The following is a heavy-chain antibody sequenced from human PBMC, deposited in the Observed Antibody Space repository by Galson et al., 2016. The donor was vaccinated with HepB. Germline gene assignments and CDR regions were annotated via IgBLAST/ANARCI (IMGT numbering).Heavy chain of an antibody. D-gene: IGHD1-26*01. CDR3: AREGLGTSCDK. J-gene: IGHJ4*02. V-gene: IGHV3-53*01. Sequence: SLRLSCAVSGFTVTNNYMSWVRQAPGKGLEWFSSVFSDGTTYYADSVKGRFTISRDYSTNTLSLQMSSLRAEDTAVYFCAREGLGTSCDKWGQGTLVIVSS. CDR1: GFTVTNNY. CDR2: VFSDGTT.